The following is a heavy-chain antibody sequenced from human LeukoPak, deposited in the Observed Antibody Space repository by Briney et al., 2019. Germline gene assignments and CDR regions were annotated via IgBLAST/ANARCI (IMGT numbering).Heavy chain of an antibody. CDR1: CFTFTSYG. J-gene: IGHJ4*02. D-gene: IGHD3-9*01. Sequence: APLKGFWKASCFTFTSYGISWVGQAPGQRLEWIGWINAYNGNTNYAQKLQGRVTMTTDTSTSTAYMELRSLRSDDTAVYYCARVTTYYDILTGRLFDYWGQGTLVTVSS. CDR2: INAYNGNT. V-gene: IGHV1-18*01. CDR3: ARVTTYYDILTGRLFDY.